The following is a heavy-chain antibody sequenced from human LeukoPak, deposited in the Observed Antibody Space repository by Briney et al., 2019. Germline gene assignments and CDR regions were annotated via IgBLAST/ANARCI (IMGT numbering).Heavy chain of an antibody. V-gene: IGHV3-33*01. CDR2: IWYDGSNK. CDR1: GFTFSSYG. J-gene: IGHJ4*02. CDR3: ARDRWLIAAAGTLDY. Sequence: GGSLRLSCAASGFTFSSYGMHWVRQAPGKGLEWVAVIWYDGSNKYYADSVKGRFTISRDNAKNTLYLQMNGLRAEDTAMYYCARDRWLIAAAGTLDYWGQGTLVTVSS. D-gene: IGHD6-13*01.